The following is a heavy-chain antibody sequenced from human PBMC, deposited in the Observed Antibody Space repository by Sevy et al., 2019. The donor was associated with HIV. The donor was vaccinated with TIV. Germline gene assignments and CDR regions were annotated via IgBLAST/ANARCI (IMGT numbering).Heavy chain of an antibody. J-gene: IGHJ5*02. D-gene: IGHD6-19*01. Sequence: SETLSLTCTVSGGSISSSSYYWGWIRQPPGKGLEWIGSIYYSGSTYYNPSLKSRVTISVDTSKNQFSLKLSSVTAADTAVYYRARQGYSSGWRHNWFDPWGQGTLVTVSS. CDR1: GGSISSSSYY. CDR3: ARQGYSSGWRHNWFDP. V-gene: IGHV4-39*01. CDR2: IYYSGST.